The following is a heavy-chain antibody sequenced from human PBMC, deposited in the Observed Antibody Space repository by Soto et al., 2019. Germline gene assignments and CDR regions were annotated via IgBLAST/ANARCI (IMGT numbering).Heavy chain of an antibody. Sequence: ASVKVACKASGYTVTGYYMHWVRHAPGQGLEWRGWMNANSGNTGYAQKFQGRVTMTRSTSIDTAYMELSSLTSEDTAVYYCARGRHSSGWYVDFWGQGTLVTVSS. D-gene: IGHD6-19*01. V-gene: IGHV1-8*02. J-gene: IGHJ4*02. CDR1: GYTVTGYY. CDR2: MNANSGNT. CDR3: ARGRHSSGWYVDF.